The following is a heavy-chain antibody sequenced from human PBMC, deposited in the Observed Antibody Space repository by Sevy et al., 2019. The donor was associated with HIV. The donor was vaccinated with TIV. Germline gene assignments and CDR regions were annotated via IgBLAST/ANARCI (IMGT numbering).Heavy chain of an antibody. CDR1: GFTFSTYT. Sequence: GGSLRLSCAASGFTFSTYTMNWVRQAPGKALQWVSSISFSSNYIFFADSMKGRFTISRDNAKNSLYLQMSSLRAEDTAVYYCARGHSSSWPYFDYWGQGTLVTVSS. J-gene: IGHJ4*02. V-gene: IGHV3-21*01. D-gene: IGHD6-13*01. CDR3: ARGHSSSWPYFDY. CDR2: ISFSSNYI.